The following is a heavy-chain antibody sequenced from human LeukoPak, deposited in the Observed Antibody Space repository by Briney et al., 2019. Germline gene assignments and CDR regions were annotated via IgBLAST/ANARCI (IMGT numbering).Heavy chain of an antibody. CDR1: GGSISSHY. J-gene: IGHJ6*03. CDR2: IYYSGST. CDR3: ASSVAGFRYYYYYMDV. D-gene: IGHD3-10*01. V-gene: IGHV4-59*11. Sequence: SETLSLTCTVSGGSISSHYWSWIRQPPEKGLEWIGYIYYSGSTNYNPSLKSRVTISVDTSKNQFSLKLSSVTAADTAVYYCASSVAGFRYYYYYMDVWGKGTTVTVSS.